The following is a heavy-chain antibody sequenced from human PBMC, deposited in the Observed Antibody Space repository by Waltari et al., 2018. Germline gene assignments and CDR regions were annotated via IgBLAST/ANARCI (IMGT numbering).Heavy chain of an antibody. CDR2: RRNTWAT. V-gene: IGHV4-59*08. D-gene: IGHD3-9*01. Sequence: HVQLQESGPGLVKPSETLSLTCSVSGDFPSDDHWTWIRQAPGKGLEWIAYRRNTWATKCTPSLESRVTLSADTSKKQFSLRLTSVTAADTAVYFCARLPTKYFDSLGWGFFDQWGQGILVTVSS. CDR1: GDFPSDDH. J-gene: IGHJ4*02. CDR3: ARLPTKYFDSLGWGFFDQ.